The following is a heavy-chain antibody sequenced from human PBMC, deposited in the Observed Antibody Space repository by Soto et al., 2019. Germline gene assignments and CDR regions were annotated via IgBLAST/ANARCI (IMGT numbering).Heavy chain of an antibody. J-gene: IGHJ1*01. CDR2: ISGYNGNK. Sequence: QVQLVQSGAEVKKPGASVKVSCKASGYTFTNYGISWVRQAPGQGLEWMGWISGYNGNKKSAQKFQGRVTMTTDTSTSTAYMELRSLRSDDTAVYYCARGGSSWSAEYYQHWGQGTPVIVSS. CDR3: ARGGSSWSAEYYQH. V-gene: IGHV1-18*01. CDR1: GYTFTNYG. D-gene: IGHD6-13*01.